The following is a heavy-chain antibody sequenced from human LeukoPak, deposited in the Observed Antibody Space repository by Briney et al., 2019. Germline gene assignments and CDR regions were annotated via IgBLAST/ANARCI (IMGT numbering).Heavy chain of an antibody. J-gene: IGHJ4*02. CDR3: ARYGSGANYFDPLDW. CDR1: EVAFSRHA. Sequence: GGSLRLSCVASEVAFSRHAMHWVRQAPGKGPEWVAVIWRDGSVKHYADSVRGRFTISRDNSKSTLYLEMNGLRAEDTAVYYCARYGSGANYFDPLDWWGQGTLVTVSS. V-gene: IGHV3-33*01. CDR2: IWRDGSVK. D-gene: IGHD2/OR15-2a*01.